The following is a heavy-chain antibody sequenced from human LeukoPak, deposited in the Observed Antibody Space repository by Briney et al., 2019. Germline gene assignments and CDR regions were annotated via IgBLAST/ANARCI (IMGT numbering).Heavy chain of an antibody. Sequence: GGSLRLSCAASGFTVSSNYMSWVRQAPGKGLEWVSVIYSGGSTYYADSVKGRFTISRDNSKNTLYLQMNSLRAEDTAVYYCASRVITLIVVEDYWGQGTLVTVSS. D-gene: IGHD3-22*01. V-gene: IGHV3-53*01. CDR3: ASRVITLIVVEDY. CDR2: IYSGGST. J-gene: IGHJ4*02. CDR1: GFTVSSNY.